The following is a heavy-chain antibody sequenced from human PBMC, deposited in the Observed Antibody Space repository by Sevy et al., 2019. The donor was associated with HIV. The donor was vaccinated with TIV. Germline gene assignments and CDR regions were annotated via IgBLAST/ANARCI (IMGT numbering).Heavy chain of an antibody. CDR3: GRVGIVVGGAFDI. CDR1: GFTFSSYS. J-gene: IGHJ3*02. V-gene: IGHV3-48*01. Sequence: GSLRLSCAASGFTFSSYSMNWVRQAPGKGLEWVSYISSSSSTIYYADSVKGRFTISRYNAKNSLYLQMNSLRAEDTVVYYCGRVGIVVGGAFDIWGQGTMVTVSS. D-gene: IGHD2-15*01. CDR2: ISSSSSTI.